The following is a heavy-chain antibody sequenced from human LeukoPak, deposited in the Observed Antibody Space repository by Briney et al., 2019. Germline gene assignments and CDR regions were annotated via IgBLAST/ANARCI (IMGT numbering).Heavy chain of an antibody. J-gene: IGHJ3*02. CDR1: GGSISSHY. CDR2: IYYSGST. D-gene: IGHD3-3*01. V-gene: IGHV4-59*11. Sequence: SETLSLTCTVSGGSISSHYWSWIRQPPGKGLGWLGYIYYSGSTNYNPSLKSRVTISVDTSKNQFSLKLSSVTAADTAVYYCARDLGADAFDIWGQGTMVTVSS. CDR3: ARDLGADAFDI.